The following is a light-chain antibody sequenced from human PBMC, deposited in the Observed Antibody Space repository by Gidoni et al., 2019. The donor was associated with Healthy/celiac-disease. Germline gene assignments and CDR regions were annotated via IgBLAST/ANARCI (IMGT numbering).Light chain of an antibody. Sequence: DIVLTQSPATLSFSQGERATLSCRASQSVSSYLAWYQETPGQAPRLLIYDASNRATGIPARFSGSGSGTDFTHNISSLEPEDCAVYYCQQRSNWPLTFGGGTKVEIK. V-gene: IGKV3-11*01. CDR2: DAS. CDR3: QQRSNWPLT. J-gene: IGKJ4*01. CDR1: QSVSSY.